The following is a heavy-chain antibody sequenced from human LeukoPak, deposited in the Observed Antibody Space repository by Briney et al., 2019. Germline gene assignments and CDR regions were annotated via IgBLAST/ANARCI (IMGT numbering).Heavy chain of an antibody. Sequence: GGSLRLSCAASGFTFSSYGMHWVHQAPGEGLEWVAVISFDGSNKYYADSVKGRFTISRDNSKNTLYLQMNSLRAEDTAVYYCAKDRAEKSPDAFDIWGQGTMVTVSS. CDR2: ISFDGSNK. D-gene: IGHD3-10*01. V-gene: IGHV3-30*18. CDR3: AKDRAEKSPDAFDI. J-gene: IGHJ3*02. CDR1: GFTFSSYG.